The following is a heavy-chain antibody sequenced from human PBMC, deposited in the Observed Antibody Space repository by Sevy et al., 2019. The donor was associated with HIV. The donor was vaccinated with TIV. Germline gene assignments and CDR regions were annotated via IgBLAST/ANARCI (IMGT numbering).Heavy chain of an antibody. CDR1: GYTFASYY. Sequence: ASVKVSCKASGYTFASYYMHWVRQAPGQGLEWMGIINPSGGSTSYAQRFQGRVTMTRETSTSTIYMELSSLRYEDTAVYYCARNRGGSGRGWFDPWGQGTLVTVSS. CDR3: ARNRGGSGRGWFDP. J-gene: IGHJ5*02. D-gene: IGHD3-10*01. CDR2: INPSGGST. V-gene: IGHV1-46*01.